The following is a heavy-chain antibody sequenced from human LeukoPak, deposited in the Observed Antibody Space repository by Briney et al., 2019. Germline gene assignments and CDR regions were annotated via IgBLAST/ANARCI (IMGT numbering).Heavy chain of an antibody. Sequence: SQTLSLTCAVSGDSDSSNSAAWNWIRQSPSRGLEWLGRTYYRSKWYNDYAVSVKSRITINPDTSKNQFSLQLNSVTPEDTAVYYCAMGGSTGGSDAFDIWGQGTMVTVSS. J-gene: IGHJ3*02. D-gene: IGHD7-27*01. CDR2: TYYRSKWYN. V-gene: IGHV6-1*01. CDR3: AMGGSTGGSDAFDI. CDR1: GDSDSSNSAA.